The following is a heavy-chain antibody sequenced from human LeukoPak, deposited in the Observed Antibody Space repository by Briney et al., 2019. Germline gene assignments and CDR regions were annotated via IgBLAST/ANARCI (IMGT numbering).Heavy chain of an antibody. CDR1: GYTFTGYY. CDR2: INPNSGGT. V-gene: IGHV1-2*02. CDR3: ARADYGDHLATWFDP. Sequence: GASVKVSCKASGYTFTGYYMHWVRQAPGQGLEWMGWINPNSGGTNYAQKFQGRVTMTRDTSISTAYMELSRLRSDDTAVYYCARADYGDHLATWFDPWGQGTLVTVSS. D-gene: IGHD4-17*01. J-gene: IGHJ5*02.